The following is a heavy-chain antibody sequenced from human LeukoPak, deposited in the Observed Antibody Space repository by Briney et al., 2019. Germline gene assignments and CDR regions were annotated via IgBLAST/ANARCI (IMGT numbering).Heavy chain of an antibody. D-gene: IGHD3-22*01. CDR1: GFTFSSYS. CDR3: ARDDYYDSSGYEHHFDY. Sequence: GGSLRLSCAASGFTFSSYSMNWVRQAPGKGLEWVSYISSSSSTIYYADSVKGRFTISRENAKNSLYLQMNSLRDEDTAVYYCARDDYYDSSGYEHHFDYWGQGTLVTVSS. J-gene: IGHJ4*02. CDR2: ISSSSSTI. V-gene: IGHV3-48*02.